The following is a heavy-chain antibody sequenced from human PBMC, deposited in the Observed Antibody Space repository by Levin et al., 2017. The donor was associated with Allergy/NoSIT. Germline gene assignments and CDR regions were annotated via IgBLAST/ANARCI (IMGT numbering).Heavy chain of an antibody. CDR2: MYHSGIT. CDR1: GDSIGSSPYY. Sequence: PSETLSLTCTVSGDSIGSSPYYWGWIRQPPGKGLEWIGSMYHSGITYYNPSLKSRVTMSVDTSKNQFSLRVNSVTAADTAVYYCARTSPHFSDWFDPWGQGTQVTVSS. J-gene: IGHJ5*02. CDR3: ARTSPHFSDWFDP. V-gene: IGHV4-39*01.